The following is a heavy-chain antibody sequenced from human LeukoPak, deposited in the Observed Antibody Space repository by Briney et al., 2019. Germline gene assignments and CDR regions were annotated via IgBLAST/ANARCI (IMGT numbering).Heavy chain of an antibody. J-gene: IGHJ3*02. CDR3: ARHKSGWRGAFDI. CDR2: IYYSGKT. CDR1: GGSISSGGYY. V-gene: IGHV4-61*08. Sequence: SETLSLTCTVSGGSISSGGYYWSWIRQHPGKGLEWIGYIYYSGKTDSNPSLKSRVTISVDTSKYQFFLKLSSVNAADTAVYYCARHKSGWRGAFDIWGQGTMVIVSS. D-gene: IGHD2-15*01.